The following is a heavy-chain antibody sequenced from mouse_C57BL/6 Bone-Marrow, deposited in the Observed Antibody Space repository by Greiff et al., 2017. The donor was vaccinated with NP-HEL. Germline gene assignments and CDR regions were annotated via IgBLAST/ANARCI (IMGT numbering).Heavy chain of an antibody. CDR3: ARWTVVATYYYAMDY. CDR1: GYTFTDYY. V-gene: IGHV1-26*01. CDR2: INPNNGGT. D-gene: IGHD1-1*01. Sequence: EVQLQQSGPELVKPGASVKISCKASGYTFTDYYMNWVKQSHGKSLEWIGDINPNNGGTSYNQKFKGKATLTVDKSSSTAYMELRSLTSEDSAVYYCARWTVVATYYYAMDYWGQGTSVTVSS. J-gene: IGHJ4*01.